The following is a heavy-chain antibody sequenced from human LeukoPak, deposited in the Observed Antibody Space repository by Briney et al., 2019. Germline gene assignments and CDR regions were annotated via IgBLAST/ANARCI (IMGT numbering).Heavy chain of an antibody. J-gene: IGHJ4*02. CDR1: GGSISSYY. V-gene: IGHV4-59*08. Sequence: PSETLSLTCTVSGGSISSYYWSWLRQPPGKGLEWIGYIYYSGSTNYNPSLESRVTISVDTSKNQFSLKLSSVTAADTAVYYCARQWDGDYYFDYWGQGTLVTVSS. CDR3: ARQWDGDYYFDY. CDR2: IYYSGST. D-gene: IGHD4-17*01.